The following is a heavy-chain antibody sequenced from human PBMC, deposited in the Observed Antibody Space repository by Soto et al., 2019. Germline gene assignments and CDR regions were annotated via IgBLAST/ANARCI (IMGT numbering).Heavy chain of an antibody. J-gene: IGHJ4*02. CDR3: ATLRTGSTSCYLHY. V-gene: IGHV1-24*01. D-gene: IGHD2-2*01. CDR2: FDPEDGET. Sequence: ASVKVSCKVSGYTLTELSMHWVRQAPGKGLEWMGGFDPEDGETIYAQKIQGRVTMTEDTSTDTAYMEMSSLRSEDTAVYYCATLRTGSTSCYLHYWGQGTLVTVSS. CDR1: GYTLTELS.